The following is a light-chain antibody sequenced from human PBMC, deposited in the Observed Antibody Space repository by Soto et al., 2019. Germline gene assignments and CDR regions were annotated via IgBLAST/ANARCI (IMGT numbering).Light chain of an antibody. CDR3: CSYTTNIAPDV. J-gene: IGLJ1*01. Sequence: QSVLTQPPSASGSPGQSITVSSSGTSHDIGNGYDSVSWYQQHPGKAPKLLIYDVVNRPSGVSSRFSCSKSGNTAALTISGLQAEEEDDYYCCSYTTNIAPDVFGTETKVTV. CDR1: SHDIGNGYDS. V-gene: IGLV2-14*03. CDR2: DVV.